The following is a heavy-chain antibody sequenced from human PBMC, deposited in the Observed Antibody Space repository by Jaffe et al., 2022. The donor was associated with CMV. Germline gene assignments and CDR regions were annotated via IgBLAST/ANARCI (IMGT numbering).Heavy chain of an antibody. CDR2: ISSSSSTI. V-gene: IGHV3-48*02. CDR1: GFTFSSYS. D-gene: IGHD3-3*01. Sequence: EVQLVESGGGLVQPGGSLRLSCAASGFTFSSYSMNWVRQAPGKGLEWVSYISSSSSTIYYADSVKGRFTISRDNAKNSLYLQMNSLRDEDTAVYYCAREVKNDFWSGYSSRTLDYWGQGTLVTVSS. CDR3: AREVKNDFWSGYSSRTLDY. J-gene: IGHJ4*02.